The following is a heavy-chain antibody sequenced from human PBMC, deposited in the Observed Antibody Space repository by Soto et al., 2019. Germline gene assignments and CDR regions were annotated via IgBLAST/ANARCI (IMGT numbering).Heavy chain of an antibody. V-gene: IGHV5-51*01. CDR1: GYIFANDC. Sequence: GESVKISCKGSGYIFANDCIAWVLQMPGKGLEWMGIIFPGDSDTRYSPSFQGQVTISADKSINTAYLQWSSLKASDTAVYYCARRVAAHPYFDFWGQGALVTVSS. CDR2: IFPGDSDT. J-gene: IGHJ4*02. CDR3: ARRVAAHPYFDF. D-gene: IGHD6-6*01.